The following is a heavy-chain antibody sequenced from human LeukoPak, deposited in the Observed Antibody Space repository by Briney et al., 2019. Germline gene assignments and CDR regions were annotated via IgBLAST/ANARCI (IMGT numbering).Heavy chain of an antibody. CDR2: ISSSSSYI. CDR3: ANGNRCTSPNCLGYYYFYMDV. Sequence: GGSLRLSCAASGFTFSSYSMNWVRQAPGKGLEWVSSISSSSSYIYYADSVKGRFTISRDNAKNSLCLQMNSLRAEDTAVYYCANGNRCTSPNCLGYYYFYMDVWGKGTTVTVSS. V-gene: IGHV3-21*01. D-gene: IGHD2-8*01. CDR1: GFTFSSYS. J-gene: IGHJ6*03.